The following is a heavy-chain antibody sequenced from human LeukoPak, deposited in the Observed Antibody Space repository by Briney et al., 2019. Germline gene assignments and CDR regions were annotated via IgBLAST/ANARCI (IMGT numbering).Heavy chain of an antibody. Sequence: GGSLRLSCAASGFTFSNAWMSWVRQAPGKGLEWVGRIKTKSDGGTADYAAPVRRRFTISRDDSKNTLYLQMSSLKTEDTAVYHCTTGGYPPTHFDTWGQGTLVTVSS. CDR2: IKTKSDGGTA. CDR1: GFTFSNAW. V-gene: IGHV3-15*01. CDR3: TTGGYPPTHFDT. J-gene: IGHJ4*02. D-gene: IGHD5-12*01.